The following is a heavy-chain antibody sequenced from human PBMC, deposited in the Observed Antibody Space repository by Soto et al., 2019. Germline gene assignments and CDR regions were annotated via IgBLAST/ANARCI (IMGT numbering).Heavy chain of an antibody. CDR2: ISYDGSNK. V-gene: IGHV3-30-3*01. Sequence: LRLSCAASGFTFSSYAMHWVRQAPGKGLEWVAVISYDGSNKYYADSVKGRFTISRDNSKNTLYLQMNSLRAEDTAVYYCARDSSSPCDYWGQGTLVTVSS. D-gene: IGHD6-6*01. CDR1: GFTFSSYA. J-gene: IGHJ4*02. CDR3: ARDSSSPCDY.